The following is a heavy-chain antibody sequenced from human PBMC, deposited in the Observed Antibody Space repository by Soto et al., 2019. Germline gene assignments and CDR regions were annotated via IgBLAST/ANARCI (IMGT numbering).Heavy chain of an antibody. CDR1: GFTFDDYA. D-gene: IGHD1-26*01. CDR3: AKDLLGAFDY. Sequence: GGSLRLSCAASGFTFDDYAMHWVRQAPGKGLEWVSGISWNSGSIGYADSVKGRFTISRDNAKNSLYLQMNSLRAEDTALYYCAKDLLGAFDYWGQGTLVTVSS. CDR2: ISWNSGSI. V-gene: IGHV3-9*01. J-gene: IGHJ4*02.